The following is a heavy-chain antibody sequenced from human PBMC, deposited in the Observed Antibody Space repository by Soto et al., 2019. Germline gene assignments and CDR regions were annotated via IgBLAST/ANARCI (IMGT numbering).Heavy chain of an antibody. V-gene: IGHV1-69*08. CDR3: AREGYYWYFDL. J-gene: IGHJ2*01. Sequence: QVQLVQSGAEVKKPGSSVKVSCKASGGTFSSYTISWVRQAPGQGLEWMGRIIPILGIANYAQKFQGRVTITAVKSTGTAYMELSSLRSEDTAVYYCAREGYYWYFDLWGRGTLVTVSS. CDR2: IIPILGIA. D-gene: IGHD3-22*01. CDR1: GGTFSSYT.